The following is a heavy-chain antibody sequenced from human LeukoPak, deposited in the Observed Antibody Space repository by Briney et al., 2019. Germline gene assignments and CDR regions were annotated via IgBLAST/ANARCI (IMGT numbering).Heavy chain of an antibody. CDR1: GGSISSGDYY. CDR3: ASPTPYSSGWYGLGAFDI. V-gene: IGHV4-30-4*08. CDR2: IYDSGST. Sequence: PSETLSLTCTVSGGSISSGDYYWSWIRQPPGKGLEWIGYIYDSGSTFHYNPSLKSRVNISVDTSKNQFSLKLSSVTAADTAVYYCASPTPYSSGWYGLGAFDIWGQVTMVTVSS. J-gene: IGHJ3*02. D-gene: IGHD6-19*01.